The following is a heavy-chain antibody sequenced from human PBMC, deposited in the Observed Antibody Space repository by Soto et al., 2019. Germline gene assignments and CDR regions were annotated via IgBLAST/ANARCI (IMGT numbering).Heavy chain of an antibody. CDR2: IIPIFGTA. J-gene: IGHJ3*02. V-gene: IGHV1-69*06. Sequence: QVQLVQSGAEVKKPGSSVKVSCKASGGTFSSYAISWVRQAPGQGLEWLGGIIPIFGTANYAQKFQGRVTITADKSTSTAYMELSCLRSEDTAVYYCARAAPTKSGSYWAFDIWGQGTMVTVSS. CDR3: ARAAPTKSGSYWAFDI. CDR1: GGTFSSYA. D-gene: IGHD1-26*01.